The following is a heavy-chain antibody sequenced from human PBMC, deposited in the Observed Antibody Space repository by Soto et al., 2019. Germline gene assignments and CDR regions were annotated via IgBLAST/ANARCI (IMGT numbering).Heavy chain of an antibody. CDR2: ISYDGSYK. Sequence: PGGSLRLSCAASGFTFNNYGMHWVRQAPGKGLEWVAVISYDGSYKYYANPVKGRFSISRDNFKNMLYLQMSSLRADDTALYYCARETAKWLQSPIDYWGQGTLVTVSS. D-gene: IGHD5-12*01. V-gene: IGHV3-30*03. J-gene: IGHJ4*02. CDR1: GFTFNNYG. CDR3: ARETAKWLQSPIDY.